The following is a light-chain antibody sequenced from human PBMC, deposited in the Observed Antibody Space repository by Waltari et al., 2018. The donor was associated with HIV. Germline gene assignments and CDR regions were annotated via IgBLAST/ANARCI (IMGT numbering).Light chain of an antibody. CDR1: RFTIGSKH. Sequence: QSVLTQPPSAFGTPGQRVTISCSGGRFTIGSKHVNWYQQPPGTAPKLLIYSNNLRPSGVPDRFSGSKSGTSASLAISGLQSEDEAVYYCAAWDDNVDGLFGGGTKLTVL. CDR2: SNN. V-gene: IGLV1-44*01. J-gene: IGLJ3*02. CDR3: AAWDDNVDGL.